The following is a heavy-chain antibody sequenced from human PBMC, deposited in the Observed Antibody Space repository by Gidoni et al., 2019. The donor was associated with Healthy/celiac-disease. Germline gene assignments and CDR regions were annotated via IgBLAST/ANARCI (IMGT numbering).Heavy chain of an antibody. Sequence: EVQLVESGGGLVKPGGSLRLSCAASGFTFSSYSMNWVRQAPGKGLDWVSSISSSSSYIYYADSVKGRFTISRDNAKNSLYLQMNSLRAEDTAVYYCARAGIEISGSHSSFVQLDYWGQGTLVTVSS. V-gene: IGHV3-21*01. CDR2: ISSSSSYI. CDR1: GFTFSSYS. J-gene: IGHJ4*02. CDR3: ARAGIEISGSHSSFVQLDY. D-gene: IGHD3-10*01.